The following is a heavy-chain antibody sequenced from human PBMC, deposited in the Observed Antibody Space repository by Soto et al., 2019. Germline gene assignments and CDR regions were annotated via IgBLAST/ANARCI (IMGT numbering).Heavy chain of an antibody. V-gene: IGHV3-33*01. J-gene: IGHJ3*02. CDR1: GFTFSSYG. CDR2: IWYDGSNK. CDR3: ASQPQHVDKGSDAFDI. Sequence: QVQLVESGGGVVQPGRSLRLSCAASGFTFSSYGMHWVRQAPGKGLEWVAVIWYDGSNKYYADSVKGRFTISRDNSKNPLYLQMNSLRAEDTAVYYCASQPQHVDKGSDAFDIWGQGTMVTVSS. D-gene: IGHD5-12*01.